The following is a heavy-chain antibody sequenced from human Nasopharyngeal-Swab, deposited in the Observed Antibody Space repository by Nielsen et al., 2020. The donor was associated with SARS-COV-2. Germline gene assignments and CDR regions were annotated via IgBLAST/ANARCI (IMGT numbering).Heavy chain of an antibody. Sequence: SGPTQMKPTQTGTLTCTFSGFSLSTSGVGVGGIRQPPGKALEWLALIYWDDDKRYSPSLKSRLTITKDTSKNQVVLTMTNRDPVDTATYYCARRIAAAGDINFDSWGQGTLVTVSS. J-gene: IGHJ4*02. CDR1: GFSLSTSGVG. CDR3: ARRIAAAGDINFDS. D-gene: IGHD6-13*01. CDR2: IYWDDDK. V-gene: IGHV2-5*02.